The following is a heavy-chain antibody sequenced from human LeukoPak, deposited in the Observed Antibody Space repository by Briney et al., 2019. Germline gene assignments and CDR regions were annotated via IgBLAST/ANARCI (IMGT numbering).Heavy chain of an antibody. CDR1: GYTFTNYA. CDR2: INPNSGGT. V-gene: IGHV1-2*02. D-gene: IGHD3-10*01. Sequence: ASVKVSCKASGYTFTNYAMNWVRQAPGQGLEWMGWINPNSGGTNYAQKFQGRVTMTRDTSISTAYMELSRLRSDDTAVYYCARDGRLGSPWFGDKGDDAFDIWGQGTMVTVSS. CDR3: ARDGRLGSPWFGDKGDDAFDI. J-gene: IGHJ3*02.